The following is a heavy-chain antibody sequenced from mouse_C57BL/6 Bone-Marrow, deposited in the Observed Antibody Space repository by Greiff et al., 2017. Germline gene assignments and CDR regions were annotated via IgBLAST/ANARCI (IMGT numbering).Heavy chain of an antibody. Sequence: VQLQQPGAELVKPGASVKVSCKASGYTFTSYWMHWVKQRPGQGLEWIGRIHPSDSDTNYNQKFKGKATLTVDKSSSTAYMQLSSLPSEDSAVYYCAIGITTVVATWDWYFEVGGTGTAVTVSS. CDR3: AIGITTVVATWDWYFEV. CDR1: GYTFTSYW. D-gene: IGHD1-1*01. V-gene: IGHV1-74*01. CDR2: IHPSDSDT. J-gene: IGHJ1*03.